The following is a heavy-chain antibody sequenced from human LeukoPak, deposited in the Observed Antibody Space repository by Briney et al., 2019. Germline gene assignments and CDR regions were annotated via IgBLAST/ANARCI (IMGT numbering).Heavy chain of an antibody. J-gene: IGHJ3*02. D-gene: IGHD2-15*01. Sequence: PGGSLRLSCAASGFTFSSYAMSWVRQAPGKGLEWVSAISGSGGSTYYAGSVKGRFTISRDNSKNTLYLQMNSLRAEDTAVYYCAKDEAGYCSGGSCPDAFDIWGQGTMVTVSS. V-gene: IGHV3-23*01. CDR2: ISGSGGST. CDR3: AKDEAGYCSGGSCPDAFDI. CDR1: GFTFSSYA.